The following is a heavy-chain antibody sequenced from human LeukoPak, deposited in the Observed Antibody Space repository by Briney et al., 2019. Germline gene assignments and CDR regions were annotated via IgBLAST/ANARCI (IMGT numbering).Heavy chain of an antibody. V-gene: IGHV3-7*03. CDR2: IKQDGGDT. CDR1: GFTLNTHW. J-gene: IGHJ4*02. CDR3: ATSEGY. Sequence: QPGGSLRLSCAASGFTLNTHWMSWVRQAPGKGLEWVANIKQDGGDTYYVDSVKGRFTISRDNAKNSLNLQMNSLRAEDTAMYYCATSEGYWGQGTLVTVSS.